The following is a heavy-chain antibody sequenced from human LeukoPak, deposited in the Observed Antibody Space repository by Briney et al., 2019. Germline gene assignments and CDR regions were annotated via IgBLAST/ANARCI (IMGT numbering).Heavy chain of an antibody. J-gene: IGHJ6*03. D-gene: IGHD4-17*01. Sequence: SETLSLTCTVSGGSISSSSYYWGWIRQPPGKGLEWIGSIYYSGSTYYNPSLKSRVTISVDTSKDQFSLKLSSVTAADTAVYYCAREGGLDYGDYGPTEREGYYMDVWGKGTTVTVSS. CDR1: GGSISSSSYY. CDR2: IYYSGST. CDR3: AREGGLDYGDYGPTEREGYYMDV. V-gene: IGHV4-39*07.